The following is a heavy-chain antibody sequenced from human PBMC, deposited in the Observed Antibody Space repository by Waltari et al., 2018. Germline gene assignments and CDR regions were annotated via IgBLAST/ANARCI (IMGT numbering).Heavy chain of an antibody. CDR3: ARILCRKASGWYYFDY. J-gene: IGHJ4*02. Sequence: QVTLKESGPALVKPTQTITLTRTFSGFSLSTSGMRVRWIRQPPGKSLEWLARIDWDDDKFYSTSLKTRLTISKDTSKNQVVLTMTNMEPVDTATYYCARILCRKASGWYYFDYWGQGTLVTVSS. CDR2: IDWDDDK. CDR1: GFSLSTSGMR. V-gene: IGHV2-70*04. D-gene: IGHD6-19*01.